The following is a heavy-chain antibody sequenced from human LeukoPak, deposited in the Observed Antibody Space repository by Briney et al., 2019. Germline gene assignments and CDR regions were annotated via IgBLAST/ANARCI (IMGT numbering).Heavy chain of an antibody. CDR3: AREESVVRGVSDY. D-gene: IGHD3-10*01. Sequence: GASVKVSCKASGYTFTSYDINWVRQAPGQGPEWMGWMNPNSGNTGYAQKFQGRVTMTRNTSISTAYMELSSLRSEDTAVYYCAREESVVRGVSDYWGQGTLVTVSS. V-gene: IGHV1-8*01. J-gene: IGHJ4*02. CDR2: MNPNSGNT. CDR1: GYTFTSYD.